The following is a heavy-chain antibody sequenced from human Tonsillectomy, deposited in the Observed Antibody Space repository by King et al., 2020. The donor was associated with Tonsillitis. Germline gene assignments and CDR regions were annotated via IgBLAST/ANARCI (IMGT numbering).Heavy chain of an antibody. V-gene: IGHV3-66*01. D-gene: IGHD5-18*01. Sequence: VQLVESGGGLVQPWGSLRLSCAASGFTVSSNYMSWVRQAPGKGLEWVSVIYSGGSTYYADSVKGRFTISRDNSKNTLYLQMNSLRAEDTAVYYCARDRPGYSYGLDSWRQGPLVTVSS. CDR3: ARDRPGYSYGLDS. CDR1: GFTVSSNY. CDR2: IYSGGST. J-gene: IGHJ4*02.